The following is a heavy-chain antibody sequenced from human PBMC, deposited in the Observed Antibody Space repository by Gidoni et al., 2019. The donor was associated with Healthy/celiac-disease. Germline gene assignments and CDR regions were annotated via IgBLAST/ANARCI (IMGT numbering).Heavy chain of an antibody. Sequence: EVQLVESGGGLVQPGGSLRLSGAASGFTFSRYSMSWVRQAPGKGLEWVSAISGSGGSTYYADSVKCRFTISRDNSKNTLYLQMNSLRAEDTAVYYCATVVTPGPVEWFDPWGQGTLVTVSS. CDR1: GFTFSRYS. V-gene: IGHV3-23*04. J-gene: IGHJ5*02. CDR3: ATVVTPGPVEWFDP. D-gene: IGHD2-21*02. CDR2: ISGSGGST.